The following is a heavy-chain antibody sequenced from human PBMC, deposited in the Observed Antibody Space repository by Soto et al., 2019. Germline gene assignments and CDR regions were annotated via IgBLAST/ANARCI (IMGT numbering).Heavy chain of an antibody. D-gene: IGHD1-26*01. Sequence: GASVKVSCKASGGTFSSYAISWVRRAPGQGLEWMGGIIPIFGTANYAQKFQGRVTITADESTSTAYMELSSLRSEDTAVYYCARGSGIAGPSNYYYGMDVWGQGTTVTVSS. CDR2: IIPIFGTA. CDR1: GGTFSSYA. CDR3: ARGSGIAGPSNYYYGMDV. J-gene: IGHJ6*01. V-gene: IGHV1-69*13.